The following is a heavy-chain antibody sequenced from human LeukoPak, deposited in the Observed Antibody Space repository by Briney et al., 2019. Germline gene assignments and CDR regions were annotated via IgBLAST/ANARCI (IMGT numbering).Heavy chain of an antibody. CDR2: IAFDGTNT. Sequence: PGGSLRLSCAASGFTFNSYAFHWVRQAPGKGLQWVAVIAFDGTNTHYADSVKGRFTISRDNSKNTLYLQMNSLRPEDTAIYFCARARGALSYWGQETLITVSS. V-gene: IGHV3-30*14. CDR1: GFTFNSYA. J-gene: IGHJ4*02. D-gene: IGHD1-26*01. CDR3: ARARGALSY.